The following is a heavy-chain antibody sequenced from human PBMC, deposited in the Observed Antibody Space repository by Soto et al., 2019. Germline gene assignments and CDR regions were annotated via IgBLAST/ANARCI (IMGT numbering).Heavy chain of an antibody. CDR1: GGSISSGGYS. Sequence: QLQLQESGSGLVKPSQTLSLTCAVSGGSISSGGYSWTWIRQPPGKGLEYIGYIYHSGSTYYNPSLKSRVTISVDRSKSQFSLTLTSVTAADTAVYYCARVWAAEGNWFDPWGQGTLVTVSS. CDR2: IYHSGST. J-gene: IGHJ5*02. CDR3: ARVWAAEGNWFDP. V-gene: IGHV4-30-2*01. D-gene: IGHD6-13*01.